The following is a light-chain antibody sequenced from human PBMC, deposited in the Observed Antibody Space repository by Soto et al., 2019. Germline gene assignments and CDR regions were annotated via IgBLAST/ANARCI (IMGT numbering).Light chain of an antibody. CDR2: DAS. J-gene: IGKJ1*01. V-gene: IGKV1-5*01. CDR3: QQYESFSGT. Sequence: DIQMTPSPSTLAASGGDTVTVTCRASQSVSGWLAWYQQKPGEAPKLLIYDASALPRGVPSRFSGSGSGTKFTLTIASLQADDFATYYCQQYESFSGTFGPGTKVDIK. CDR1: QSVSGW.